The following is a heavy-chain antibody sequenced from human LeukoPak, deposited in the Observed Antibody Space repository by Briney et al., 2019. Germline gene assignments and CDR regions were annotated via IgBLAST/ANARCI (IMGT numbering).Heavy chain of an antibody. V-gene: IGHV1-69*13. J-gene: IGHJ6*02. CDR1: GGTFSSYA. D-gene: IGHD1-1*01. CDR2: IIPIFGTA. CDR3: ARDLTTGGYYYGMDV. Sequence: ASVKVSCKASGGTFSSYAISWVRQAPGQGLEWMGGIIPIFGTANYAQKFQGRVTITADESTSTAYMELSSLRSEDTAVYYCARDLTTGGYYYGMDVWGQGTTVTVSS.